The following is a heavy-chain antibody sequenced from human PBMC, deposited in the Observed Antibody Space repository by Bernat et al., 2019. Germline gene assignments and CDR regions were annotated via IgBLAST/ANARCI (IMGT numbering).Heavy chain of an antibody. CDR2: ISSSSSYT. D-gene: IGHD2-2*01. CDR1: GFTFSDYY. J-gene: IGHJ3*02. CDR3: ARDFESSSTSLFPNPSDDAFDI. V-gene: IGHV3-11*05. Sequence: QVQLVESGGGLVKPGGSLRLSCAASGFTFSDYYMSWIRQAPGKGLEWVSYISSSSSYTNYADSVKGRFTISRDNAKNSLYLQMNSLRAEDTAVYYCARDFESSSTSLFPNPSDDAFDIWGQGTMVTVSS.